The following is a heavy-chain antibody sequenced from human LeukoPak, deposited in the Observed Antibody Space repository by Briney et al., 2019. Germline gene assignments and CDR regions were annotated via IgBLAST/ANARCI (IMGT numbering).Heavy chain of an antibody. J-gene: IGHJ4*02. CDR2: IKQDGSEK. V-gene: IGHV3-7*01. D-gene: IGHD6-13*01. CDR3: VRDRRYSSSWYPY. Sequence: GGSLRLSCAASGFTYSNYWMSWVRQAPGKGLEWVASIKQDGSEKYYVDSVKGRFTISRDNAKNSLYLQMNSLRAEDTAVYYCVRDRRYSSSWYPYWGQGTLVTASS. CDR1: GFTYSNYW.